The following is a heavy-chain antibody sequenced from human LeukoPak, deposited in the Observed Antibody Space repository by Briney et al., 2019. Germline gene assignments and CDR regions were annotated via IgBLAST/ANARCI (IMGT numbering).Heavy chain of an antibody. CDR3: ARHYRQAAALDY. CDR2: INSDGSST. J-gene: IGHJ4*02. Sequence: GGSRRLSCAASGFTFSSYWMHWVRQAPGKGLVWVSRINSDGSSTSYADSVKGRFTISRDNAKNTLYLQMNSLRAEDTAVYYCARHYRQAAALDYWGQGTLVTVSS. V-gene: IGHV3-74*01. CDR1: GFTFSSYW. D-gene: IGHD6-13*01.